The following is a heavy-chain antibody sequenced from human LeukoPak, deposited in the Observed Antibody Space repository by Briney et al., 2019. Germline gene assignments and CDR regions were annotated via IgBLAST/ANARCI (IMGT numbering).Heavy chain of an antibody. D-gene: IGHD3-9*01. CDR1: GYTFTGYY. CDR3: ARSPHILTGENFDY. J-gene: IGHJ4*02. V-gene: IGHV1-2*02. CDR2: INPNHGDT. Sequence: ASVTVSFKASGYTFTGYYMHWVRQAPGQGLEGMGWINPNHGDTNYAQKFQDRVSMTRDTSISTAYMHLRRLRSADTAVYYCARSPHILTGENFDYWGQGTLLTVSS.